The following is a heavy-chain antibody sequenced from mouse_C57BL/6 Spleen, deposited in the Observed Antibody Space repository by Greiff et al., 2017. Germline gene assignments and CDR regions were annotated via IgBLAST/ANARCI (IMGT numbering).Heavy chain of an antibody. CDR2: IDPSDSYT. V-gene: IGHV1-50*01. D-gene: IGHD4-1*01. CDR3: ARGSWDDGAMDY. J-gene: IGHJ4*01. Sequence: QVQLQQPGAELVKPGASVKLSCKASGYTFTSYWMQWVKQRPGQGLEWIGEIDPSDSYTNYNQKFKGKATLTVDTSSSTAYMQLSSLTSEDSAVYYCARGSWDDGAMDYWGQGTSVTVSS. CDR1: GYTFTSYW.